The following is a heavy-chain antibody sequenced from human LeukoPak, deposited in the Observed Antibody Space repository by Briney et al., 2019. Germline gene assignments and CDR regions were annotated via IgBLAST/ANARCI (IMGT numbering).Heavy chain of an antibody. V-gene: IGHV3-21*06. CDR2: ITSSSSYI. D-gene: IGHD1-26*01. J-gene: IGHJ6*03. Sequence: SGGSLRLSCAASGFTFTSYNMNWVRQAPGKGLEWVSSITSSSSYIYYADSVKGRFTISRDNAKNSLYLQMDSLRVEDTAEYYCARDPYSGNYGAYYYYYMDVWGKGTTVTVSS. CDR1: GFTFTSYN. CDR3: ARDPYSGNYGAYYYYYMDV.